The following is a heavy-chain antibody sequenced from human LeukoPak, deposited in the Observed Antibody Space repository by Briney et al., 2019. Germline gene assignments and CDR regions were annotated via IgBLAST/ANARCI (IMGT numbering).Heavy chain of an antibody. V-gene: IGHV1-18*01. Sequence: ASVEVSCKASGYTFTSYGISWVRQAPGQGLEWMGWISAYNGNTNYAQKLQGRVTMTTDTSTSTAYMELRSLRSDDTAVYYCARGREWLLRLDAFDIWGQGTMVTISS. CDR3: ARGREWLLRLDAFDI. J-gene: IGHJ3*02. CDR1: GYTFTSYG. CDR2: ISAYNGNT. D-gene: IGHD3-3*01.